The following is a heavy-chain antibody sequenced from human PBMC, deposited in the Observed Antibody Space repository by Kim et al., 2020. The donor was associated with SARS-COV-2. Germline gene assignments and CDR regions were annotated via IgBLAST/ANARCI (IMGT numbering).Heavy chain of an antibody. J-gene: IGHJ4*02. CDR2: IFHSGSA. V-gene: IGHV4-39*01. CDR3: ATEGGSWAYFDY. D-gene: IGHD3-16*01. CDR1: GGSTSSIDYY. Sequence: SETLSLTCNVSGGSTSSIDYYWAWIRQPPGKGPEWIGSIFHSGSAYYNPSLKSRVTISVDTSKNQFSLKLTSVTAAVPAVYYYATEGGSWAYFDYWGQGALFTVSS.